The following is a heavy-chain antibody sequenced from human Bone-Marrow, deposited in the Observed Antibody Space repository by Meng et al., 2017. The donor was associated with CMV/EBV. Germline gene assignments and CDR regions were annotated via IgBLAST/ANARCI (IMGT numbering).Heavy chain of an antibody. V-gene: IGHV1-2*02. J-gene: IGHJ5*02. Sequence: ASVKVSCKVSGYIFIDYFIHWVRRAPGRGLEWMGWINPINGGTHFAQKFQDRVTLTRDTSTNTAYMELSSLTSDDTAVYYCARPSGSAPNWFDPWGQGTLVTV. CDR2: INPINGGT. CDR1: GYIFIDYF. CDR3: ARPSGSAPNWFDP. D-gene: IGHD1-26*01.